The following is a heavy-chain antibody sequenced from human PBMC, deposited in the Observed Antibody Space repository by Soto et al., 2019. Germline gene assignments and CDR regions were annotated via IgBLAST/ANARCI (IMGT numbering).Heavy chain of an antibody. CDR2: IIPIFGTA. V-gene: IGHV1-69*13. CDR3: ARVFRGYCGGDCYSGYYYYGMDV. Sequence: ASVKVSCKASGGTFSSYAISWVRQAPGQGLEWMGGIIPIFGTANYAQKFQGRVTITADESTSTAYMELSSLRSEDTAVYYCARVFRGYCGGDCYSGYYYYGMDVWGQGNTVTVSS. D-gene: IGHD2-21*02. J-gene: IGHJ6*02. CDR1: GGTFSSYA.